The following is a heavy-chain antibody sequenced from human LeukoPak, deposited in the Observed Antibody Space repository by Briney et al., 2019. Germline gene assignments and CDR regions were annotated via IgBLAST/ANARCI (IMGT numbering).Heavy chain of an antibody. J-gene: IGHJ4*02. D-gene: IGHD3-3*01. CDR2: INSEGSST. V-gene: IGHV3-74*01. Sequence: GGSLRLSCAASGFTFSSYWMHWVRQAPGKGLVWVSRINSEGSSTSYADSVKGRFTISRDNAKNTLYLQMNSLRAEDTAVYYCARAAEYYDFWSGYPSPYYFDYWGQGTLVTVSS. CDR1: GFTFSSYW. CDR3: ARAAEYYDFWSGYPSPYYFDY.